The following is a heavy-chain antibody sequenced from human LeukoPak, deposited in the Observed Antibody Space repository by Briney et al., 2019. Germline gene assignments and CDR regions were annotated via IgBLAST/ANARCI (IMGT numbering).Heavy chain of an antibody. J-gene: IGHJ4*02. D-gene: IGHD1-26*01. Sequence: SETLSLTCTVSGGSISSSSYYWGWIRQPPGKGLEWIGSTYYSGSTYYNPSLKSRVTISVDTSKNQFSLKLSSVTAADTAVYYCARPAGSGIYSNFDYWGQGTLVTVSS. V-gene: IGHV4-39*07. CDR1: GGSISSSSYY. CDR3: ARPAGSGIYSNFDY. CDR2: TYYSGST.